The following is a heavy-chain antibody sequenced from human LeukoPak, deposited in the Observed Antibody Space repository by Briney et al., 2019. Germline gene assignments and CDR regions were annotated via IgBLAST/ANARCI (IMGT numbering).Heavy chain of an antibody. V-gene: IGHV3-11*01. D-gene: IGHD2-2*01. J-gene: IGHJ4*02. Sequence: GGSLRLSCAASGFTFSDYYMSWIRQAPGKGLEWVSYISSSGSTIYYADSVKGRFTISRDNAKNSLYLQMNSLRAEDTAVYHCARADIVVVPASDYWGQGTLVTVSS. CDR2: ISSSGSTI. CDR1: GFTFSDYY. CDR3: ARADIVVVPASDY.